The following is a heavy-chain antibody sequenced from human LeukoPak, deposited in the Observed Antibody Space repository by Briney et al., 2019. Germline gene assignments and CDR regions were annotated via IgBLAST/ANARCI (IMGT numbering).Heavy chain of an antibody. V-gene: IGHV3-66*01. J-gene: IGHJ4*02. CDR2: IYSSGST. D-gene: IGHD6-19*01. CDR3: ARERSLGIPVAGTIFDY. Sequence: GALRLSCAASGFTICSNYMGWVRQTPGKGLEWVSVIYSSGSTYYADSVKGRFTISRDNSKNTLYLQMNSLRAEDTAVYYCARERSLGIPVAGTIFDYWGQGTLVTVSS. CDR1: GFTICSNY.